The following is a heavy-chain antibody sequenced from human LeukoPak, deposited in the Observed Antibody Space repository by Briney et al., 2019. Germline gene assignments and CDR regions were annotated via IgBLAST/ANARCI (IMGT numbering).Heavy chain of an antibody. J-gene: IGHJ6*02. CDR2: ISSSSSYI. D-gene: IGHD3/OR15-3a*01. V-gene: IGHV3-21*01. Sequence: GGSLRLSCAASGFTFRNYAMNWVRQAPGKALEWVSCISSSSSYIYYADSVKGRFTISRDNTKNSLYLQMHSLRAEDTAVYYCARDGTGIVYYYAMDVWGQGTTVTVSS. CDR3: ARDGTGIVYYYAMDV. CDR1: GFTFRNYA.